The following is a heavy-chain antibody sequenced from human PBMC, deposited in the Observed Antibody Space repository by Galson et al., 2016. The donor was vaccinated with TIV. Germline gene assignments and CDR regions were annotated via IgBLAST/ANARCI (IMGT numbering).Heavy chain of an antibody. D-gene: IGHD3-10*02. V-gene: IGHV1-69*13. CDR1: GGSFSNYA. J-gene: IGHJ4*02. CDR3: AREVRYQGWFGKTMFPIIDY. CDR2: IIPIFRSP. Sequence: SVKVSCKASGGSFSNYAINWVRQAPGQGLEWMGGIIPIFRSPNYAQRFQGRVTITADESTSTAFVELSSLRSDDTAVYYCAREVRYQGWFGKTMFPIIDYWGQGTLVTVSS.